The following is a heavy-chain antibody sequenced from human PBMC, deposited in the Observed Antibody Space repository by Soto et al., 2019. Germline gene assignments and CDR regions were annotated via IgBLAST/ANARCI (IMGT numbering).Heavy chain of an antibody. J-gene: IGHJ5*02. V-gene: IGHV1-18*04. CDR3: ARDSRIAVAGTGWFDP. CDR2: ISAYNGNT. Sequence: ASVKVSCKASGYTFTSYGISWVRQAPGQGLEWMGWISAYNGNTNYAQKLQGRVTMTTDTSTSTAYMELRSLGSDDTAVYYCARDSRIAVAGTGWFDPWGQGTLVTVSS. CDR1: GYTFTSYG. D-gene: IGHD6-19*01.